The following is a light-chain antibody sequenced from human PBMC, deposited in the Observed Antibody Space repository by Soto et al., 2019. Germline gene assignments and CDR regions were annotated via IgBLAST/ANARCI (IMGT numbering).Light chain of an antibody. CDR2: GAS. Sequence: EIVLTQSPGTLSLSPGERATLSCRASQSVDSSYLAWYRQKPGQAPRLLIYGASSRATGIPDRFSGSGSGTDFTLTISRLEPEDFAVYYCQQYGTSPLTFGGGTKVEIK. J-gene: IGKJ4*01. CDR1: QSVDSSY. CDR3: QQYGTSPLT. V-gene: IGKV3-20*01.